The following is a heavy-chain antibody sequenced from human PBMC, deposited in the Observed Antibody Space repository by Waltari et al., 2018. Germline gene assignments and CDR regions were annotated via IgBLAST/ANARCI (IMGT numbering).Heavy chain of an antibody. D-gene: IGHD3-3*01. V-gene: IGHV3-23*01. J-gene: IGHJ6*03. CDR1: GFPFSSYA. CDR3: AKAIITINYYYMDV. CDR2: ISGSGGST. Sequence: EVQLLASGVGLVQPGGSLRLSCAASGFPFSSYAMSCVRQAPGKGLEWVSAISGSGGSTYYADAVKGRFTISRDNSKNTLYLQMNSLRAEDTAVYYCAKAIITINYYYMDVWGKGTTVTISS.